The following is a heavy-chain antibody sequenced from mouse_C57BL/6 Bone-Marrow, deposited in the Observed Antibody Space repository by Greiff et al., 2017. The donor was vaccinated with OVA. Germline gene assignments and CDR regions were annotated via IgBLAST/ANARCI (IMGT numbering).Heavy chain of an antibody. D-gene: IGHD2-2*01. CDR1: GFTFNTYA. Sequence: GGGLVQPKGSLKLSCAASGFTFNTYAMHWVRQAPGKGLEWVARIRRKSSNYATYYADSVKDRFTISRDDSQSMLYLQMNNLKTEDTAMYYCVREGVTTDYYAMDYWGQGTSVTVSS. V-gene: IGHV10-3*01. CDR3: VREGVTTDYYAMDY. CDR2: IRRKSSNYAT. J-gene: IGHJ4*01.